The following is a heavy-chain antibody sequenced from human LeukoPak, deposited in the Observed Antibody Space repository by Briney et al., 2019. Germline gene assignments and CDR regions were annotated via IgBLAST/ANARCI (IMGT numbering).Heavy chain of an antibody. D-gene: IGHD3-10*01. J-gene: IGHJ4*02. CDR3: AKPYYYGSRSYMDY. CDR1: GFTFSSYH. Sequence: GGSLRLSCAASGFTFSSYHMNWVRQAPGKGLEWVSYISSSSSTIYYADSVKGRFTISRDNSKNMLYLQMISLRAEDTAVYYCAKPYYYGSRSYMDYWGQGTLVTVSS. CDR2: ISSSSSTI. V-gene: IGHV3-48*01.